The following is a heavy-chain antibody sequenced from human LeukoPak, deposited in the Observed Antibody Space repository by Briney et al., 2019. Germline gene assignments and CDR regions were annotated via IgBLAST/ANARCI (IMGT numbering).Heavy chain of an antibody. CDR1: GFTFDDYA. CDR2: ISGDGGST. J-gene: IGHJ4*02. CDR3: AKVTTVVTEVGYFDY. Sequence: GGSLRLSCAASGFTFDDYAMHWVRQAPGKGLEWVSLISGDGGSTYYADSVKGRFTISRDNSKNSLYLQMNSLRTEDTALYYCAKVTTVVTEVGYFDYWGQGTLVTVSS. V-gene: IGHV3-43*02. D-gene: IGHD4-23*01.